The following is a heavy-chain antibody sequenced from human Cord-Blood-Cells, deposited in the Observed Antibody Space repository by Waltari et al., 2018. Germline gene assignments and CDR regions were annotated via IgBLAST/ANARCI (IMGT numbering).Heavy chain of an antibody. CDR3: ARDLTKYDFWSGYSRYYYYGMDV. Sequence: QVQLVQSGAEVLKHGPSVRVSCKASGGTFISEAIGWVRQAPGQGLECKGGIIPIFGTANYAQQFQGRVTITADESTSPAYMELSSLRSEDTAVYYCARDLTKYDFWSGYSRYYYYGMDVWGQGTTVTVSS. J-gene: IGHJ6*02. CDR1: GGTFISEA. D-gene: IGHD3-3*01. V-gene: IGHV1-69*01. CDR2: IIPIFGTA.